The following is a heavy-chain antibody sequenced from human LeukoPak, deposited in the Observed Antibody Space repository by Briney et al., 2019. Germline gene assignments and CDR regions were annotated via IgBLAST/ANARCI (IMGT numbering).Heavy chain of an antibody. Sequence: TSETLSLTCTVSGGSISSYYWSWIRQPPGKGLEWIGYIYYSGSTNYNPSLKSRVTISVDTSKNQFSLKLSSVTAADTAVYYCARTPRRVGATTFDYWGQGTLVTVSS. V-gene: IGHV4-59*01. CDR2: IYYSGST. CDR1: GGSISSYY. CDR3: ARTPRRVGATTFDY. J-gene: IGHJ4*02. D-gene: IGHD1-26*01.